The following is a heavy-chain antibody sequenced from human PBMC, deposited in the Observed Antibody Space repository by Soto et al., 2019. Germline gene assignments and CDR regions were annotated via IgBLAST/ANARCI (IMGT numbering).Heavy chain of an antibody. CDR2: IAYSGST. D-gene: IGHD1-26*01. CDR1: GGSISSTDYY. J-gene: IGHJ4*02. Sequence: QVQLQESGPGLVRPSQTLSLTCTVSGGSISSTDYYWSWIRQPPGKGLEFIGYIAYSGSTHDNPSLKSRVAISVDKSKEQFSLKLRSVTAADTAVYFCARWDVTGSRALFAYWGQGILVTVSS. V-gene: IGHV4-30-4*01. CDR3: ARWDVTGSRALFAY.